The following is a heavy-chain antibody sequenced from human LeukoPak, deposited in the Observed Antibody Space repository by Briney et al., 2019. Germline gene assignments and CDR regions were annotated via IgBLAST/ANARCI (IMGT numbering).Heavy chain of an antibody. Sequence: ASVKVSCKASGGTFSTYTFSWVRQAPGQGLEWMGGIIPAFGSANYAQKFQGRVTITADESTSTAYMELSSLRSEDTAVYYCARDGSGSEYNWFDPWGRGTLVTVSS. CDR3: ARDGSGSEYNWFDP. V-gene: IGHV1-69*13. J-gene: IGHJ5*02. CDR1: GGTFSTYT. CDR2: IIPAFGSA. D-gene: IGHD3-10*01.